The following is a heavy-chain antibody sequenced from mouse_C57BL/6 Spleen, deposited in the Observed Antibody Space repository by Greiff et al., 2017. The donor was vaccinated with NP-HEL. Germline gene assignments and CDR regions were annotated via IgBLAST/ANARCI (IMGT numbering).Heavy chain of an antibody. D-gene: IGHD1-1*01. V-gene: IGHV1-82*01. J-gene: IGHJ2*01. Sequence: VQLKQSGPELVKPGASVKISCKASGYAFSSSWMNWVKQRPGKGLEWIGRIYPGDGDTNYNGKFKGKATLTADKSSSTAYMQLSSLTSEDSAVYFCARDSITTVVDDFDYWGQGTTLTVSS. CDR1: GYAFSSSW. CDR2: IYPGDGDT. CDR3: ARDSITTVVDDFDY.